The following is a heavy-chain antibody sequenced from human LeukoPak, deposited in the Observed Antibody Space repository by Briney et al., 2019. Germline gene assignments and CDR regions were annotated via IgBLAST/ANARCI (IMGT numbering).Heavy chain of an antibody. D-gene: IGHD2-15*01. CDR2: INHSGST. CDR3: ARRDCSGGSCYFQP. CDR1: GGSFSGYY. J-gene: IGHJ1*01. V-gene: IGHV4-34*01. Sequence: SETLSLTCAVYGGSFSGYYWSWIRQPPGKGLEWIGEINHSGSTNYNPSLQSRVTISVDTSKNQFSLRLSSVTAADTAMYYCARRDCSGGSCYFQPWGQGTLVTVSS.